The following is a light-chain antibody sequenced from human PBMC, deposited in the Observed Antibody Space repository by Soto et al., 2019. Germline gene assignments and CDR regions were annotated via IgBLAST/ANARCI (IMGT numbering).Light chain of an antibody. CDR2: EVT. J-gene: IGLJ2*01. CDR3: CYYAGSNNWV. V-gene: IGLV2-8*01. Sequence: QSALTQPPSASGSLGQPVTISCTGTSSDVGGYKYVSWYQQHPGKAPKLMIYEVTKRPSGVTDRLSASKSGNTASLTASGLEEDDDDDYYCCYYAGSNNWVFGGGTKLTVL. CDR1: SSDVGGYKY.